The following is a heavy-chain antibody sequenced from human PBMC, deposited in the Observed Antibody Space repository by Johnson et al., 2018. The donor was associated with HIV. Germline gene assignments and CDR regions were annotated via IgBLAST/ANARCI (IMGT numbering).Heavy chain of an antibody. D-gene: IGHD6-13*01. V-gene: IGHV3-53*01. CDR1: GFTVSSNY. CDR2: IYSGGST. Sequence: VQLVESGGGLIQPGGSLRLSCAASGFTVSSNYMSWVRQAPGKGLEWVSVIYSGGSTYYADSGKGRFIISRDNSKNTLYLQMNSLRAEDTAVYYCARFGLAAAGDGAFDIWGQGTMVTVSS. J-gene: IGHJ3*02. CDR3: ARFGLAAAGDGAFDI.